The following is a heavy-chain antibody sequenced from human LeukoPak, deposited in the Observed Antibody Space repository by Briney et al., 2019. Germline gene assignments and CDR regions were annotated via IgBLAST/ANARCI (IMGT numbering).Heavy chain of an antibody. J-gene: IGHJ4*02. CDR2: IRYDGSNK. CDR1: GFTFSSYG. V-gene: IGHV3-30*02. CDR3: AKDLCGGDCYSGFDY. Sequence: PGGPLRLSCAASGFTFSSYGMHWVRQAPGKGLEWVAFIRYDGSNKYYADSVKGRFTISRDNYKNTLYLQMNSLRAEDTAVYYCAKDLCGGDCYSGFDYWGQGTLVTVSS. D-gene: IGHD2-21*02.